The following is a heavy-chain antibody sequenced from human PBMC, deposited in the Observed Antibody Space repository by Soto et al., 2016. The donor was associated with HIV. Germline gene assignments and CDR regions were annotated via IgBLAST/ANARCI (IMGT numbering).Heavy chain of an antibody. Sequence: PGKGLEWVSVISSGGGTHYADSVKGRFTISRDKSKNTLYLQMNSLRVEDTAVYYCARRPYYFDSSGYYLDYWGPGTLVTVSS. J-gene: IGHJ4*02. CDR3: ARRPYYFDSSGYYLDY. CDR2: ISSGGGT. V-gene: IGHV3-66*04. D-gene: IGHD3-22*01.